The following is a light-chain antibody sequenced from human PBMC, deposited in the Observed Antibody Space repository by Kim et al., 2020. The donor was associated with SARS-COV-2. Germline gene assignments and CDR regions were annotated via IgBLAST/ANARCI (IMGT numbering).Light chain of an antibody. CDR3: QTLGPGIGV. Sequence: QLVLTQSPSASASLGASVKLTCTLSSGHSSYAIAWHQQQPEKGPRYLMKLNSDGSHSKGDGISDRFSGSSSGAERYLTISSLQSEDEADYYCQTLGPGIGVFGGGNHLTVL. CDR2: LNSDGSH. CDR1: SGHSSYA. J-gene: IGLJ3*02. V-gene: IGLV4-69*01.